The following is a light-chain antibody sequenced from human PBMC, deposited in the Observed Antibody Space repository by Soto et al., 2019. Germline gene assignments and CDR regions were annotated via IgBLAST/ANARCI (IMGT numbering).Light chain of an antibody. CDR2: AAS. J-gene: IGKJ4*01. CDR1: QGIGSY. Sequence: IQLTQSPSSLSASVGDRFTITCRASQGIGSYLAWYQQKPGEAPKLLIFAASTLQSGVPSRFSGSGSGTAFTLTISSLQAEDFATYYCQQLSTYPSTFGGGTKVDIK. V-gene: IGKV1-9*01. CDR3: QQLSTYPST.